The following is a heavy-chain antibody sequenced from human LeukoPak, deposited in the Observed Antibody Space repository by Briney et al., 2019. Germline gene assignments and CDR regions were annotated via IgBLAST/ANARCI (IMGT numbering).Heavy chain of an antibody. D-gene: IGHD5-24*01. CDR3: ARMHNTIY. J-gene: IGHJ4*01. CDR1: GFTLNDYY. V-gene: IGHV3-11*04. CDR2: ISANSRTV. Sequence: GGSLRCTCSGSGFTLNDYYVNWLRQAPGKGLEWISYISANSRTVNYADSVKGRFTLSRDYAKNSVNLEMTSLRGEDTAIYYCARMHNTIYWGQRGLAIVSS.